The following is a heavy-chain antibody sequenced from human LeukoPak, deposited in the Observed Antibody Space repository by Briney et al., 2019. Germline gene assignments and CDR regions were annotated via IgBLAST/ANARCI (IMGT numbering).Heavy chain of an antibody. CDR2: LSYDGNT. CDR1: GGSISSSNPY. CDR3: ARHIQGTNVCDY. V-gene: IGHV4-39*01. D-gene: IGHD2-21*01. J-gene: IGHJ4*02. Sequence: PSETLSLTCSVSGGSISSSNPYWGWIRQPPGQGLEWIGTLSYDGNTFYNPSLKSRITISVDTSKSQFSLRLSSVTAADTALYYCARHIQGTNVCDYWGQGTLVTDPS.